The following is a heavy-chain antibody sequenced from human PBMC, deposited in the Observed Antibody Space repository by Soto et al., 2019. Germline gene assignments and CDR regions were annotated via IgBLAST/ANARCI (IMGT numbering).Heavy chain of an antibody. CDR3: ARREYSGYLYYYYYGMDV. D-gene: IGHD5-12*01. Sequence: ASETLSLTCTVSGGSISSYYWSWIRQPPGKGLEWIGYIYYSGSTNYNPSLKSRVTISVDTSKNQFSLKLSSVTAADTAVYYCARREYSGYLYYYYYGMDVWGQGTTVTVSS. J-gene: IGHJ6*02. V-gene: IGHV4-59*12. CDR2: IYYSGST. CDR1: GGSISSYY.